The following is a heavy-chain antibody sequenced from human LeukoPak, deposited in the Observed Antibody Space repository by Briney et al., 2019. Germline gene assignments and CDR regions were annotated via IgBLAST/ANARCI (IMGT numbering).Heavy chain of an antibody. V-gene: IGHV3-53*04. J-gene: IGHJ4*02. CDR3: ARSTSMALHFDC. D-gene: IGHD4/OR15-4a*01. Sequence: GGSLRLSCAASGFSVSNNYMNWVRQAPGKGLEWVSVIYGSGSAYYADSVKGRFTISRHISKNTLYLQMNSLRAEGTAVYYCARSTSMALHFDCWGQGALVTVSS. CDR2: IYGSGSA. CDR1: GFSVSNNY.